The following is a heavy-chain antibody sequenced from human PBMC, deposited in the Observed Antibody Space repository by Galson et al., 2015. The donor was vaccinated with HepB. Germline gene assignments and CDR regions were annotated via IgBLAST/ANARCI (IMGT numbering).Heavy chain of an antibody. CDR3: ARVRAQLWLRDYYYGTDV. J-gene: IGHJ6*02. CDR1: GFTFSSYW. Sequence: SLRLSCAASGFTFSSYWMHWVRQAPGKGLVWVSRINSDGSSTSYADSVKGQFTISRDNAKNTLYLQMNRLRAEDTAVYYCARVRAQLWLRDYYYGTDVWGQGTTVTVSS. D-gene: IGHD5-18*01. V-gene: IGHV3-74*01. CDR2: INSDGSST.